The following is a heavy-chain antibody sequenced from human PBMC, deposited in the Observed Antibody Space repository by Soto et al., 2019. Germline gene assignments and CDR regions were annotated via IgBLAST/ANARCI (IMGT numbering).Heavy chain of an antibody. CDR2: IYYSGST. CDR1: GGSISSYY. V-gene: IGHV4-59*08. D-gene: IGHD3-22*01. J-gene: IGHJ6*02. Sequence: SETLSLTCTVSGGSISSYYWSWIRQPPGKGLEWIGYIYYSGSTNYNPSLKSRVTISVDTSKNQFSLKLSSVTAADTALYYCATRVHGYDPGKYYDGMDVWGQGTTVTVSS. CDR3: ATRVHGYDPGKYYDGMDV.